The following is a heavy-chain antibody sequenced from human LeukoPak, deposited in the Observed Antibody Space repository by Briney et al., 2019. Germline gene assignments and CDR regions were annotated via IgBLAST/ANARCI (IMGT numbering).Heavy chain of an antibody. Sequence: SQTLSLTCTVSGGSISSGSYYWSWIRQPAGKGLEWIGRIYTSGSTNYNPSLKSRVTISVDTSKHQCSLKLSSVTAADTAVYYCARVSAKVVIDYWGQGTLVTVSS. CDR2: IYTSGST. CDR1: GGSISSGSYY. D-gene: IGHD3-22*01. V-gene: IGHV4-61*02. J-gene: IGHJ4*02. CDR3: ARVSAKVVIDY.